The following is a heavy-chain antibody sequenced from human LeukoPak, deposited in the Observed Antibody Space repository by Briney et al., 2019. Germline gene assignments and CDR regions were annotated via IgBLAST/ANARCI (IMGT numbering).Heavy chain of an antibody. CDR1: GGSFSGYY. J-gene: IGHJ4*02. CDR2: INHSGST. Sequence: PSETLSLTCAVYGGSFSGYYWSWIRQPPGKGLEWIGEINHSGSTNYNPSLKSRVTISVDTSKNQFSQKLSSVTAADTAVYYCARASVVTDYWGQGTLVTVSS. CDR3: ARASVVTDY. D-gene: IGHD4-23*01. V-gene: IGHV4-34*01.